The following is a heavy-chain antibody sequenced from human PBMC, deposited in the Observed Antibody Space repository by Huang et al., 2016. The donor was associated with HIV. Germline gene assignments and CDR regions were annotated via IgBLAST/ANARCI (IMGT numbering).Heavy chain of an antibody. CDR3: ARSAVPGDGDWFDP. D-gene: IGHD6-19*01. J-gene: IGHJ5*02. Sequence: QVQLVESGGGLVQPGRSLRLSCAASGFTFTNYALHWVRQAPGKGLELVEFISYDGSNKCYADSVKGRFTIARDNSKSTLYLLMNSLRVDDTALYYCARSAVPGDGDWFDPWGQGTLVTVSS. CDR2: ISYDGSNK. CDR1: GFTFTNYA. V-gene: IGHV3-30*04.